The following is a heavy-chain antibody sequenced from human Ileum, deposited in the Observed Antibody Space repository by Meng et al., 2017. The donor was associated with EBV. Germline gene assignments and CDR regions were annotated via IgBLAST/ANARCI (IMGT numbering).Heavy chain of an antibody. CDR1: GGSFRGNY. V-gene: IGHV4-34*01. CDR3: RNAFCSAAAGCSDY. D-gene: IGHD3-3*01. Sequence: VQRQHWGAVLLKPSETLSITCADYGGSFRGNYWSWIRQSPGKRLEWIGEINESGSTNYNPSLKSRVTILMDTSKNQFSLKLTSVTAADAAVYYCRNAFCSAAAGCSDYWGQGTLVTVSS. CDR2: INESGST. J-gene: IGHJ4*02.